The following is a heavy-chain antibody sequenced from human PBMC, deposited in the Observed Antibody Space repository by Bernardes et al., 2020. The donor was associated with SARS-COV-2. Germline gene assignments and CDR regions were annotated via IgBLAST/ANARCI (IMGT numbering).Heavy chain of an antibody. D-gene: IGHD3-16*01. CDR1: GFTFSTNW. V-gene: IGHV3-7*03. J-gene: IGHJ6*02. CDR3: ALDVVDYARHYYGMDV. Sequence: GGSLRLSCAASGFTFSTNWMTWVRQAAGKGLEWVARIKFDGSEEYYVDSVKGRFTISRDNVKNSLYLQMNSLRAEDTAVYYCALDVVDYARHYYGMDVWGQWTTITVSS. CDR2: IKFDGSEE.